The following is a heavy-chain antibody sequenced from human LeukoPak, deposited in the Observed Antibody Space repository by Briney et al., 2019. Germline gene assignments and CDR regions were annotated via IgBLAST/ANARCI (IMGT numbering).Heavy chain of an antibody. V-gene: IGHV3-48*01. CDR1: GFTFSSYS. D-gene: IGHD2-15*01. J-gene: IGHJ4*02. CDR2: ISSSSSTI. Sequence: GGSLRLSCAASGFTFSSYSMNWVRQAPGKVLEWVSYISSSSSTIYYADSVKGRFTISRDNAKNSLYLQMNSLRAEDAAVYYCAKAPVTSCRGAFCYPFDYWGQGTLVTVSS. CDR3: AKAPVTSCRGAFCYPFDY.